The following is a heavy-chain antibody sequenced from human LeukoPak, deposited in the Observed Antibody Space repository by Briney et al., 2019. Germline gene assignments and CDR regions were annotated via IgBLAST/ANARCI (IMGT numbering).Heavy chain of an antibody. J-gene: IGHJ4*02. V-gene: IGHV3-43D*03. D-gene: IGHD1-26*01. CDR2: ISWDGGST. CDR3: ALGRSSGSYGREDFDY. Sequence: PGGSLRLSCAASGFTVSSNYMSWVRQAPGKGLEWVSLISWDGGSTYYADSVKGRFTISRDNSKNSLYLQMNSLRAEDTALYYCALGRSSGSYGREDFDYWGQGTLVTVSS. CDR1: GFTVSSNY.